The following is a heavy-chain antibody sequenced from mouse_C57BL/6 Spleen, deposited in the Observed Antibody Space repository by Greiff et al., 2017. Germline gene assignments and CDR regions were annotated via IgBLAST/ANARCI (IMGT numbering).Heavy chain of an antibody. Sequence: DVHLVESGGGLVQPGGSLSLSCAASGFTFTDYYMSWVRQPPGKALEWLGFISTKANGYTTEYSASVKGRFTISRDNSQSILYLQVYALRAEDSATYYCARYYYGSSYWWYFDVWGTGTTVTVSS. CDR3: ARYYYGSSYWWYFDV. D-gene: IGHD1-1*01. CDR2: ISTKANGYTT. V-gene: IGHV7-3*01. J-gene: IGHJ1*03. CDR1: GFTFTDYY.